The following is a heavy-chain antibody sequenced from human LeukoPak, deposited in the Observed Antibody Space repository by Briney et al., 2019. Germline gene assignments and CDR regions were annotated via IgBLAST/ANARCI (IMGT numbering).Heavy chain of an antibody. CDR3: AKGHSAITRHFVH. V-gene: IGHV3-23*01. CDR1: GFTFSHYS. J-gene: IGHJ4*01. CDR2: ISGGSESI. Sequence: GGSLRLCCAASGFTFSHYSMAWVGQRPGKGLEWVSIISGGSESIFYADTVKGRFTISRDSCKNTLYLQVNSLRAEDTAVYYSAKGHSAITRHFVHWGHGTLVTVSS. D-gene: IGHD2-8*01.